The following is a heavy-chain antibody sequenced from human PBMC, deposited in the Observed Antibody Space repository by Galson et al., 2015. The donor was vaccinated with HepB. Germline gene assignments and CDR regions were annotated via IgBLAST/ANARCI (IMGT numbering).Heavy chain of an antibody. J-gene: IGHJ6*02. D-gene: IGHD4-17*01. CDR2: FSSRGGST. CDR3: AREDGDYVFSGLDV. CDR1: GFIFSNYA. V-gene: IGHV3-23*01. Sequence: SLRLSCAASGFIFSNYAMSWVRQAPGKGLEWVSGFSSRGGSTYYADSVKGRFTISRDNSKNTLFLQMNGLRADDTAVYYCAREDGDYVFSGLDVWGQGTTVTVSS.